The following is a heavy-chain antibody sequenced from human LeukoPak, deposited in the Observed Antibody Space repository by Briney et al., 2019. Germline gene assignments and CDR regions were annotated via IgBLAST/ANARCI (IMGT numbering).Heavy chain of an antibody. Sequence: ASVKVYCKASGYTFTSNGISWVRQAPGQGPEWMGWISVYNGNTNYAQNLQGRVTMTTDTSTSTAYMELRSLRSDDTAVYYCARVTGYCSNGICPTGYFYMDVWGKGTTLTVSS. CDR3: ARVTGYCSNGICPTGYFYMDV. V-gene: IGHV1-18*01. CDR2: ISVYNGNT. D-gene: IGHD2-8*01. J-gene: IGHJ6*03. CDR1: GYTFTSNG.